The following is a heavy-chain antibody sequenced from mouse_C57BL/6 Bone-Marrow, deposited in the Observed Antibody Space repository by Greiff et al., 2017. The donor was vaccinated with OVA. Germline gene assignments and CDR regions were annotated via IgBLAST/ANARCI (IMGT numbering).Heavy chain of an antibody. CDR2: IRNKANGYTT. CDR1: GFTFTDYY. V-gene: IGHV7-3*01. D-gene: IGHD1-1*01. CDR3: ARNYGKNYAMDY. Sequence: EVKLQESGGGLVQPGGSLSLSCAASGFTFTDYYMSWVRQPPGKALEWLGFIRNKANGYTTEYSASVKGRFTISRDNSQSILYLQMNALRAEDSATYYCARNYGKNYAMDYWGQGTSVTVSS. J-gene: IGHJ4*01.